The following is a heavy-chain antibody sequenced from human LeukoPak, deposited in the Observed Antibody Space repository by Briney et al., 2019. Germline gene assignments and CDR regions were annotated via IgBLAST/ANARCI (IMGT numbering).Heavy chain of an antibody. D-gene: IGHD2-2*01. CDR1: GFTFSSYW. CDR3: ARVYSSTSGKNAFDI. CDR2: INQDGSRR. J-gene: IGHJ3*02. Sequence: GGSLRLSCAGSGFTFSSYWISWVRQAPGKGLEWVANINQDGSRRHYVDSVKGRFTISRDNAKNSLYLQMNSLRAEDTAVYYCARVYSSTSGKNAFDIWGQGTMVIVSS. V-gene: IGHV3-7*03.